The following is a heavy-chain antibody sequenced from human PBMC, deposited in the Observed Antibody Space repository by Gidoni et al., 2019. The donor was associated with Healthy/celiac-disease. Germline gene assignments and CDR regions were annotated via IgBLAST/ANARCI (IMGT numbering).Heavy chain of an antibody. CDR2: ISYDGSNK. CDR3: AKGDYKY. Sequence: QVQLVASGGGVVQPGRSLRLPCAASGFTFSSYGMHWVRQAPGKGLEWVAVISYDGSNKYYADSVKGRFTISRDNSKNTLYLQMNSLRAEDTAVYYCAKGDYKYWGQGTLVTVSS. CDR1: GFTFSSYG. J-gene: IGHJ4*02. V-gene: IGHV3-30*18. D-gene: IGHD4-17*01.